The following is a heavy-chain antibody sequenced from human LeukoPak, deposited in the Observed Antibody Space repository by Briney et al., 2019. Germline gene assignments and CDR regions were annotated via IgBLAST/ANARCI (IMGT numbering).Heavy chain of an antibody. D-gene: IGHD2-21*02. CDR1: GFTFSSYG. CDR2: IRYDGSNK. Sequence: GGPLRLSCAASGFTFSSYGMHWVRQAPGKGLEWVAFIRYDGSNKYYADSVKGRFTISRDNSKNTLYLQLNSLRAEDTAVYYCAKAGDPYYYYYMDVWGKGTTVTISS. J-gene: IGHJ6*03. CDR3: AKAGDPYYYYYMDV. V-gene: IGHV3-30*02.